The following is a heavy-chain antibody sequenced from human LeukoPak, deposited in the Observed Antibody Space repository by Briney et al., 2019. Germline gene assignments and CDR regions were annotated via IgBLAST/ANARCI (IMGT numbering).Heavy chain of an antibody. J-gene: IGHJ5*02. D-gene: IGHD3-3*02. CDR3: ARASPLENWFDP. V-gene: IGHV3-30*02. CDR2: IRYDGSNK. CDR1: GFTFSSYG. Sequence: GGSLRLSCAASGFTFSSYGMHWVRQAPGKGLEWVAFIRYDGSNKYYADSVKGRFTISRDNSKNTLYLQMNSLRAEDTAVYYCARASPLENWFDPWGQGTLVTVSS.